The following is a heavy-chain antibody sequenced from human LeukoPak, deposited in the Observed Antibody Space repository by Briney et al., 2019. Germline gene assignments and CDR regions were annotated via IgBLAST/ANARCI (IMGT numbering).Heavy chain of an antibody. CDR3: ARGRKSSTSMDY. J-gene: IGHJ4*02. Sequence: GGSLRLSCAPSGFTFSSYWMHWVRQAPGKGLVWVSRINTDGSTITYADSVKGRFTISRDNAKNTLYLRMNSLRGEDTAVYFCARGRKSSTSMDYWGQGTLVTVSS. CDR2: INTDGSTI. D-gene: IGHD2-2*01. CDR1: GFTFSSYW. V-gene: IGHV3-74*01.